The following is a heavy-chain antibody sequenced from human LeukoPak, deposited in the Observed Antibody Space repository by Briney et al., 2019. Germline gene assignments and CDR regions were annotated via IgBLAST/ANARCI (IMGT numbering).Heavy chain of an antibody. CDR2: IQRGGSES. CDR3: ARVGTWELQRVFDY. D-gene: IGHD1-26*01. J-gene: IGHJ4*02. V-gene: IGHV3-7*01. CDR1: GFTFTDYW. Sequence: PGGSLGLSCAASGFTFTDYWMTWVRQVPGKGLEWVANIQRGGSESYYVDSVKGRFTISRENAKNSLYLQMDSLRVEDTAVYYCARVGTWELQRVFDYWGQGTPVTVSS.